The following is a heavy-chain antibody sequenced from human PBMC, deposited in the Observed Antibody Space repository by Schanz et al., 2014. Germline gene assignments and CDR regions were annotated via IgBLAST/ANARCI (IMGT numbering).Heavy chain of an antibody. CDR3: ARKVVATIGGYYDN. D-gene: IGHD5-12*01. CDR2: ISGSGGST. J-gene: IGHJ4*02. V-gene: IGHV3-23*01. Sequence: DVQLLESGGGLVQPGGSLRLSCAASGFTFTNYAMSWVRQAPGKGLEWVSAISGSGGSTYYADSVKGRFTISRDNSKNTLYLQMNSLRAEDTAVYYCARKVVATIGGYYDNWGQGTLVTVSS. CDR1: GFTFTNYA.